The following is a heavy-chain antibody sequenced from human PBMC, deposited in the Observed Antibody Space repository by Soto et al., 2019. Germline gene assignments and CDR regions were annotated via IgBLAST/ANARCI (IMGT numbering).Heavy chain of an antibody. J-gene: IGHJ4*02. D-gene: IGHD3-10*01. V-gene: IGHV3-7*01. Sequence: PGGSLRLSCAASGFTFSSYWMTWVRQAPGKGLEWVANIKHDGSEKYYVDSVKGRFTISRDNSKNMLYLQMNSLRAEDTAVYYCARDLGAFNYGSAYFDYWGQGTPVTVSS. CDR1: GFTFSSYW. CDR3: ARDLGAFNYGSAYFDY. CDR2: IKHDGSEK.